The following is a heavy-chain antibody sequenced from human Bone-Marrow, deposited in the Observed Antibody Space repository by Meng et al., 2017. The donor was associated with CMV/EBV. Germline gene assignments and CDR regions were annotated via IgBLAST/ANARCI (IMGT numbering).Heavy chain of an antibody. D-gene: IGHD6-6*01. J-gene: IGHJ6*02. CDR2: INPSGGST. CDR1: GYTFTSYY. CDR3: ARDFSSSRDFYYYGMDG. V-gene: IGHV1-46*01. Sequence: ASVKVSCKASGYTFTSYYMHWVRQAPGQGLEWMGIINPSGGSTSYAQKFQGRVTMTRDTSTSTVYMELSSLRSEDTAVYYCARDFSSSRDFYYYGMDGWGQGTTVTVSS.